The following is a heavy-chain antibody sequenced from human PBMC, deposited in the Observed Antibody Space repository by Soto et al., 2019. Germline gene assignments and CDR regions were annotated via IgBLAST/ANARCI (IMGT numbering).Heavy chain of an antibody. D-gene: IGHD2-15*01. V-gene: IGHV1-2*04. J-gene: IGHJ6*02. CDR2: INPNSGGT. CDR1: GYTFTGYY. Sequence: ASVKVSCKASGYTFTGYYMHWVRQAPGQGLEWMGWINPNSGGTNYAQKFQGWVTMTRDTSISTAYMELSRLRSDDTAVYYCGRDLRYCSGGSCYPYYYYGMDVWGQGTTVTVSS. CDR3: GRDLRYCSGGSCYPYYYYGMDV.